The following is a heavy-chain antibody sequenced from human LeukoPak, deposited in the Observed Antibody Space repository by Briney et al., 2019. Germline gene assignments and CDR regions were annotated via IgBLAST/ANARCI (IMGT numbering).Heavy chain of an antibody. Sequence: PGGSLRLSCAASGFTFNSYEMNWVRQAPGKGLEWVALISYDGSNKYYADSVKGRFTISRDNSKNTLYLQMNSLRVEDTAMYYCAKDRSSSWTWTIDYWGQGTLVTVSS. V-gene: IGHV3-30*18. CDR2: ISYDGSNK. D-gene: IGHD6-13*01. CDR1: GFTFNSYE. CDR3: AKDRSSSWTWTIDY. J-gene: IGHJ4*02.